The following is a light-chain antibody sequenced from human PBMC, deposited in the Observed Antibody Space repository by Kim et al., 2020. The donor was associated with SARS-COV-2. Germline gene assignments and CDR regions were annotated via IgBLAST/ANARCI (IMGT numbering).Light chain of an antibody. CDR2: DAS. Sequence: SASVGDRVTITCRASQSISSWLAWYQQKPGKAPKLLIYDASSLESGVPSRFSGSGSGTEFTLTISSLQPDDFATYYCQQYNSYVTFGQGTKVEIK. CDR3: QQYNSYVT. J-gene: IGKJ1*01. CDR1: QSISSW. V-gene: IGKV1-5*01.